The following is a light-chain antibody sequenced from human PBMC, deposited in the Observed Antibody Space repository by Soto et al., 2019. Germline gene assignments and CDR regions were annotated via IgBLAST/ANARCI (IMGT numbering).Light chain of an antibody. V-gene: IGKV1-6*01. J-gene: IGKJ1*01. Sequence: AIQMTQSPSSLSASVGDRVTITCRASQGIRNDLGWYQQKPGKAPKLLMYAASTLQSGVPSRFSGSASGTGFPLTISSLQPEDCAPYYCLQDYNYPWTFGQGTKVEIK. CDR2: AAS. CDR1: QGIRND. CDR3: LQDYNYPWT.